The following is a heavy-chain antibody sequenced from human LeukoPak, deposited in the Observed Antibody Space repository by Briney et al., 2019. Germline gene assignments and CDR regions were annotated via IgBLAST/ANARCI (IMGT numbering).Heavy chain of an antibody. CDR3: ARTGVLDYLYYFDY. D-gene: IGHD2-2*03. Sequence: SETLSLTCTVSGASISSGSYYWSWIRQPAGKGLEWIGRIYTSGSTNYNPSLKSRVTISVDTSKNQFSLKLSSVTAADTAVYYYARTGVLDYLYYFDYWGQGTLVTVSS. CDR2: IYTSGST. J-gene: IGHJ4*02. CDR1: GASISSGSYY. V-gene: IGHV4-61*02.